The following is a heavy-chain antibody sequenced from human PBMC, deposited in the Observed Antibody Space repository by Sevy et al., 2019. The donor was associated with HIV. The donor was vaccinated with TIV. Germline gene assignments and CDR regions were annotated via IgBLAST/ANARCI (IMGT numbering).Heavy chain of an antibody. V-gene: IGHV3-30*03. CDR1: GFSFSDYR. CDR2: ISYDGRNNK. Sequence: GGSLRLSCAASGFSFSDYRMHWVRQAPGKGVEWVAVISYDGRNNKYNADSVKGRFTISRDNSKNTLYLQMNSLRAEDTAIYYCARDRGEILSSAFDYWGQGTLVTVSS. J-gene: IGHJ4*02. CDR3: ARDRGEILSSAFDY. D-gene: IGHD3-16*01.